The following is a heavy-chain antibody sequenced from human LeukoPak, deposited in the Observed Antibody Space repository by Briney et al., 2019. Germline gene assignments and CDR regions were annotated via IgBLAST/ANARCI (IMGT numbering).Heavy chain of an antibody. V-gene: IGHV4-34*01. CDR1: GGSFSGYY. CDR3: ARRDSYSSGYYYFDY. D-gene: IGHD3-22*01. CDR2: INHSGST. Sequence: PSETLSLTCAVYGGSFSGYYWSWIRQPPGKGLEWIGEINHSGSTNYNPSLKSRVTISVDTSKNQFSLKLSPVTAADTAVYYCARRDSYSSGYYYFDYWGQGTLVTVSS. J-gene: IGHJ4*02.